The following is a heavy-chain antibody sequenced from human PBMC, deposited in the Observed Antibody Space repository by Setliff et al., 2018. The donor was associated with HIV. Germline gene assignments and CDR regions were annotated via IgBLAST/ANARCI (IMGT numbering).Heavy chain of an antibody. Sequence: SVKVSCKASGYTFTSYGIAWVRQAPGQGLEWMGRIIPILGVPRYAQKFQGRVTITADKSTSTSYMHLSSLRAEDTAVYFFARGGDYDSSGYYVTWGQGSLVTVSS. CDR1: GYTFTSYG. J-gene: IGHJ4*02. D-gene: IGHD3-22*01. CDR2: IIPILGVP. CDR3: ARGGDYDSSGYYVT. V-gene: IGHV1-69*04.